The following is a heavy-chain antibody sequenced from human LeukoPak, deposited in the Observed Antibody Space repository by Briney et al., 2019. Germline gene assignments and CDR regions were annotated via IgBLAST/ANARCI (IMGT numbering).Heavy chain of an antibody. J-gene: IGHJ4*02. CDR3: ARQKITTSDY. D-gene: IGHD3-22*01. CDR1: GGSISSSSHY. CDR2: IYYSGST. V-gene: IGHV4-39*01. Sequence: PSETLSLTCTVPGGSISSSSHYWGWIRQPPGRGLEWIGSIYYSGSTYYSPSLKSRVTISVDTSKNQFSLRLSSVTAADTAVYFCARQKITTSDYWGQGTLVTVSS.